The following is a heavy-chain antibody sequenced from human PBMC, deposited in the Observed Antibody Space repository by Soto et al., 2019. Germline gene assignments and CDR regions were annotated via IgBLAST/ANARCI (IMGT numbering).Heavy chain of an antibody. CDR2: IYYNGNT. V-gene: IGHV4-39*07. J-gene: IGHJ4*02. Sequence: SETLSLTCIVSGGSLSSSIYYWAWIRQPPGKGLEWIGTIYYNGNTYYNPSLKSRVTIALDTSKNEFSLKLSSVTAADTAVYYCARRYGTTFDYWGQGTLVTVSS. CDR1: GGSLSSSIYY. CDR3: ARRYGTTFDY. D-gene: IGHD1-7*01.